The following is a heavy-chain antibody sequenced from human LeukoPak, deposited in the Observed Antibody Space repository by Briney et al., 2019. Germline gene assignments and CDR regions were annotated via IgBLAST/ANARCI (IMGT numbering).Heavy chain of an antibody. CDR2: IIPIFGTA. V-gene: IGHV1-69*13. J-gene: IGHJ4*02. D-gene: IGHD3-22*01. Sequence: GASVMVSCKASGGTFSSYAISWVRQAPGQGLEWMGGIIPIFGTANYAQKFQGRVTITADESTSTAYMELSSLRSEDTAVYYCARESIDSSGYYFSVNETYYFDYWGQGTLVTVSS. CDR3: ARESIDSSGYYFSVNETYYFDY. CDR1: GGTFSSYA.